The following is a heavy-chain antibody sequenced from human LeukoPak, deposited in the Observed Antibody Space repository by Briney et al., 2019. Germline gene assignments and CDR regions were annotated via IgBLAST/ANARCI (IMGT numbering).Heavy chain of an antibody. CDR1: GGTFSSYA. J-gene: IGHJ4*02. V-gene: IGHV1-69*05. CDR2: IIPIFGTA. Sequence: SVKVSCKASGGTFSSYAISWVRQAPGQGLEWMGRIIPIFGTANYAQKFQGRVTITTDESTSTAYMELSSLRSEDTAVYYCAKVGPFGDSAPYYFDYWGQGTLVTVSS. D-gene: IGHD4-17*01. CDR3: AKVGPFGDSAPYYFDY.